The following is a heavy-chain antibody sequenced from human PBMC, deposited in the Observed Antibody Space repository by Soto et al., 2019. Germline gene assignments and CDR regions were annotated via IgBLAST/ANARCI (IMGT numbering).Heavy chain of an antibody. Sequence: GGSLRLSCAASGFSFSSYAMSWVRQAPGKGLDWVSAISGSGTKTHYADSVKGRCTISRDNSKNTLYLQMNSLRAEDTAVYYCAKDHPVIEVVKVFEYWGRGALVTVSS. J-gene: IGHJ4*02. V-gene: IGHV3-23*01. D-gene: IGHD3-22*01. CDR3: AKDHPVIEVVKVFEY. CDR1: GFSFSSYA. CDR2: ISGSGTKT.